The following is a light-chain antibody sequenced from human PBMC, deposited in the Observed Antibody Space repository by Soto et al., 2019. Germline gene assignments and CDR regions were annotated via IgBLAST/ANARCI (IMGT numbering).Light chain of an antibody. Sequence: DIQMTQSPSSLSASLGDRVTLTCRPSQSIGTYLNWYRQRPGKAPELLIYAASNLQSGVPSRFSGSDSGTEFTLTISSLQPEDLATYYCLQTFNTPHTFGPGTKLEIK. CDR2: AAS. CDR3: LQTFNTPHT. J-gene: IGKJ2*01. V-gene: IGKV1-39*01. CDR1: QSIGTY.